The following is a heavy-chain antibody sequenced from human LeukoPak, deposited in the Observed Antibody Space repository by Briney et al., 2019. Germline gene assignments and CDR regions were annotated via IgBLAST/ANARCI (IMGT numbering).Heavy chain of an antibody. CDR3: TKGSNTWPSLFDY. CDR1: GFTFSSEW. V-gene: IGHV3-43*01. D-gene: IGHD2-2*02. J-gene: IGHJ4*02. Sequence: GGSLRLSCAASGFTFSSEWMIWVRQAPGKGLEWVSLINWDGGSTYYADSVKGRFAISRDNNKNSLYLQMTSLRTEDTALYYCTKGSNTWPSLFDYWGQGTLVTVSS. CDR2: INWDGGST.